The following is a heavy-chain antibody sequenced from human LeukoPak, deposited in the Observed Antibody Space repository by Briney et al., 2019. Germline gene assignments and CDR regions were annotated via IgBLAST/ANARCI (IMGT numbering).Heavy chain of an antibody. D-gene: IGHD5-24*01. Sequence: GGSLRLSCAASGFTFSVYAMNWVRQTPGKGLEWVSYISYNNETAHYADSVRGRFTISRDNAKNSLYLQMNSLRAEDTAVYYCTRSGDGAFDTWGQGTLVTVSS. CDR3: TRSGDGAFDT. J-gene: IGHJ3*01. V-gene: IGHV3-48*04. CDR2: ISYNNETA. CDR1: GFTFSVYA.